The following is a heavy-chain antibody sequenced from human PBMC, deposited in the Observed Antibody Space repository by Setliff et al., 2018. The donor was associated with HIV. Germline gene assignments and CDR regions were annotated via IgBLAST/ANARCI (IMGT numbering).Heavy chain of an antibody. Sequence: GGSLRLSCAASGFTFSDYYMTWIRQVPGKGLECLSYISGSGSDINYEDSVKGRFTISRDNAKNSLYLQMNSLRAEDTAIYYCTRDPRPMDVWGKGTTVTVSS. J-gene: IGHJ6*04. V-gene: IGHV3-11*01. CDR2: ISGSGSDI. CDR1: GFTFSDYY. CDR3: TRDPRPMDV.